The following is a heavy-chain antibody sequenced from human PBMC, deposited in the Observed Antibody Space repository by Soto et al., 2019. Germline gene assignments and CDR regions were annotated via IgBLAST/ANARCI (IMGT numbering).Heavy chain of an antibody. CDR2: IWYDGSNK. CDR3: ARDRMPDHGALKRNYYYYGMDV. J-gene: IGHJ6*02. V-gene: IGHV3-33*01. Sequence: QVQLVESGGGVVQPGRSLRLSCAASGFTFSSYGMHWVRQAPGKGLEWVAVIWYDGSNKYYADSVKGRFTISRDNSKNTLYLQMNSLRAEDTAVYYCARDRMPDHGALKRNYYYYGMDVWGQGTTVTVSS. D-gene: IGHD4-17*01. CDR1: GFTFSSYG.